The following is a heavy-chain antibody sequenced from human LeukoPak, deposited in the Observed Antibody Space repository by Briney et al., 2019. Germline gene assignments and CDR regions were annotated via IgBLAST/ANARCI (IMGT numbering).Heavy chain of an antibody. CDR3: ARDITMVRGANWY. CDR1: GYTFTGYY. V-gene: IGHV1-2*06. D-gene: IGHD3-10*01. J-gene: IGHJ1*01. CDR2: INPNSGGT. Sequence: TSVKVSCKASGYTFTGYYMHWVRQAPGQGLEWMGRINPNSGGTNYAQKFQGRVTMTRDTSISTAYMELSRLRSDDTAVYYCARDITMVRGANWYWRQGTLVTVSS.